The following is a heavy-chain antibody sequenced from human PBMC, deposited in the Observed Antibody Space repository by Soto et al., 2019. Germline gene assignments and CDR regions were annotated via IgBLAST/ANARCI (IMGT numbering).Heavy chain of an antibody. J-gene: IGHJ2*01. Sequence: QVQLVESGGGVVQPGRSLRLSCAASGFTFSSYGMHWVRQAPGKGLEWVAVIWYDGSNKYYADSVKGRFTISRDNSKNTLYLQMNSLRAEDTAVYYCATETSSRVVTWYFDLWGRGTLVTVSS. CDR3: ATETSSRVVTWYFDL. CDR2: IWYDGSNK. D-gene: IGHD3-3*01. CDR1: GFTFSSYG. V-gene: IGHV3-33*01.